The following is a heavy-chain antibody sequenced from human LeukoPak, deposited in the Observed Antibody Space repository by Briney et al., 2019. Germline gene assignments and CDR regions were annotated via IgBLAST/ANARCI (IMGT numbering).Heavy chain of an antibody. Sequence: GSLRLSCAASGFTFSSYAMSWVRQAPGKGLEWVSAISGSGGSTYYADSVEGRFTISRDNSRNTLYLQMNSLRVDDTAVYYCARDRREAAGTVDYWGRGTLVTVSS. CDR2: ISGSGGST. CDR3: ARDRREAAGTVDY. J-gene: IGHJ4*02. D-gene: IGHD6-13*01. CDR1: GFTFSSYA. V-gene: IGHV3-23*01.